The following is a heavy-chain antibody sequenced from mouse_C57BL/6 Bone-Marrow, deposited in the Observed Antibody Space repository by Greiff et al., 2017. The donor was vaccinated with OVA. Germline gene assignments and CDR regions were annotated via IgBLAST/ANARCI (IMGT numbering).Heavy chain of an antibody. CDR1: GYTFTDYY. V-gene: IGHV1-19*01. CDR3: ARDYDHEIFAY. J-gene: IGHJ3*01. Sequence: EVKLQQSGPVLVKPGASVKMSCKASGYTFTDYYMNWVKQSHGKSLEWIGVINPYNGGTSYNQKFKGKATLTVDKSSSTAYMELNSLTSEDSAVYYCARDYDHEIFAYWGQGTLVTVSA. D-gene: IGHD2-4*01. CDR2: INPYNGGT.